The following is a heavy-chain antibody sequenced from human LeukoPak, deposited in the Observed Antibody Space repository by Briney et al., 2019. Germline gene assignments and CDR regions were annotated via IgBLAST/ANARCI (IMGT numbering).Heavy chain of an antibody. D-gene: IGHD3-9*01. CDR1: GLTFSGYY. Sequence: PGGTLGLSCAASGLTFSGYYMSWVRQAPGNGLEWGSYISGDADTIHYPEAVKRRLTISRDNAENTLHLQMNSQRAETRRVFYCARAETGSSDLETDYWGQGTLVTVSS. CDR3: ARAETGSSDLETDY. V-gene: IGHV3-11*01. J-gene: IGHJ4*02. CDR2: ISGDADTI.